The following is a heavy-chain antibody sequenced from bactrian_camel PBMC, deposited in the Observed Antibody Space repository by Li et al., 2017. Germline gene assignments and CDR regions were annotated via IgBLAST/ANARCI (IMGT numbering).Heavy chain of an antibody. CDR1: GFNYC. V-gene: IGHV3S63*01. J-gene: IGHJ4*01. Sequence: HVQLVESGGGSVQTGGSLSLSCAHSGFNYCLGWFRLVPGREGVKDREGVARIYTREGGRPSYYADSVRGRFTITQDNTNNTVYLQMNNLQPEDTAMYFCAASATFYTCSKDAMTPECWNHWGQGTQVTVS. CDR2: IYTREGGRPS. CDR3: AASATFYTCSKDAMTPECWNH. D-gene: IGHD1*01.